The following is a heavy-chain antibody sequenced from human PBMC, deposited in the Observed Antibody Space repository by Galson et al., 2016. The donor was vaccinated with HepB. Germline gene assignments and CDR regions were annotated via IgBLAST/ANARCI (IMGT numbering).Heavy chain of an antibody. D-gene: IGHD2-2*01. V-gene: IGHV3-13*01. J-gene: IGHJ5*02. CDR3: GRASWSEKSWFDP. Sequence: SLRLSCAASGFTFSTYDMHWVRQATGNGLEWVSGVSTYGPRYYAGSVKGRFTISRENAENSVYLQMNSLVAEDTAVYFCGRASWSEKSWFDPWGQGTLVTVSS. CDR1: GFTFSTYD. CDR2: VSTYGPR.